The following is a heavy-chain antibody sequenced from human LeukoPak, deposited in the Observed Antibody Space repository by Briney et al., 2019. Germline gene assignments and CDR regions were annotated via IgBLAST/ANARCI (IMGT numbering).Heavy chain of an antibody. CDR3: AKDIAAAALGFDY. V-gene: IGHV3-53*01. CDR2: IYSGGST. D-gene: IGHD6-13*01. J-gene: IGHJ4*02. Sequence: GGSLRLSCAASGFIVSSNYMSWVRQAPGKGLEWVSIIYSGGSTFYADSVKGRFTISRDNSKNTLYLQMNSLRAEDTAVYYCAKDIAAAALGFDYWGQGTLVTVSS. CDR1: GFIVSSNY.